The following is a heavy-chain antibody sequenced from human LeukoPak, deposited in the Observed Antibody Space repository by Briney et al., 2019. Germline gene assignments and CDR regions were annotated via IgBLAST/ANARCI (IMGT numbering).Heavy chain of an antibody. D-gene: IGHD7-27*01. CDR2: IYYSGST. CDR3: ASGENYYYGMDV. CDR1: GGSISSYY. V-gene: IGHV4-59*01. J-gene: IGHJ6*02. Sequence: SETLSLTCTVSGGSISSYYWSWIRQPPGKGLEWIGYIYYSGSTNYNPSLKSRVTISVDTFKNQFPLKLSSVTAADTAVYYCASGENYYYGMDVWGQGTTVTVSS.